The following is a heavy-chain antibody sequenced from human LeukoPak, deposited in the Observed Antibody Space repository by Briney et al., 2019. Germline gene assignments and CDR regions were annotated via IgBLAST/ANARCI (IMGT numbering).Heavy chain of an antibody. D-gene: IGHD3-9*01. V-gene: IGHV3-53*01. J-gene: IGHJ4*02. CDR3: ARMYYGDYDILTGYYTPDYFDY. Sequence: GSLRLSCAASGFTVSSNYMSWVRQAPGKGLEWVSVIYSGGSTYYADSVKGRFTISRDNSKNTLYLQMNSLRAEDTAVYYCARMYYGDYDILTGYYTPDYFDYWGQGTLVTVSS. CDR1: GFTVSSNY. CDR2: IYSGGST.